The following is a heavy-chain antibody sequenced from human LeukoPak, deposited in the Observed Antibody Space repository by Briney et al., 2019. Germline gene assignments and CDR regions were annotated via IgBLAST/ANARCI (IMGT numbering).Heavy chain of an antibody. CDR2: ISSSGSTI. Sequence: GGSLRLSXAASGFTFSSYEMNWVSQAPGKGLEWVSYISSSGSTIYYADSVKGRFTISRDNAKNSLYLQMNSLRAEDTAVYYCASVSSGSSSDHLGYWGQGTLVTVSS. D-gene: IGHD6-6*01. CDR1: GFTFSSYE. CDR3: ASVSSGSSSDHLGY. J-gene: IGHJ4*02. V-gene: IGHV3-48*03.